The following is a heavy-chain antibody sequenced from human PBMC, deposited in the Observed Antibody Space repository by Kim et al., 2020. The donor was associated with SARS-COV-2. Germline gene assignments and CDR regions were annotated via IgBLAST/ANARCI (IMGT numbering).Heavy chain of an antibody. J-gene: IGHJ4*02. Sequence: SETLSLTCAVYGGSFSGYYWSWIRQPPGKGLEWIGEINHSGSTNYNPSLKSRVTISVDTSKNQFSLKLSSVTAADTAVYYCATSFPESAVAGTSDAFYRFDYWGQGTLVTVSS. V-gene: IGHV4-34*01. CDR3: ATSFPESAVAGTSDAFYRFDY. D-gene: IGHD6-19*01. CDR1: GGSFSGYY. CDR2: INHSGST.